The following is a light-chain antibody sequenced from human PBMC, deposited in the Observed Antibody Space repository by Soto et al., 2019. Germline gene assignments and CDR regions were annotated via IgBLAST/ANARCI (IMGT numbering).Light chain of an antibody. V-gene: IGLV1-44*01. CDR1: SSNIGSHI. CDR2: TNN. Sequence: QSVLTQPPSASGAPGQRVTISCSGSSSNIGSHIVNWYQQVPGTAPKLLIYTNNQRPSGVPDRLSGYKSGTSASLAISGLQSEDEADYYCAAWDDSAFGVVFGGGTKLTVL. CDR3: AAWDDSAFGVV. J-gene: IGLJ2*01.